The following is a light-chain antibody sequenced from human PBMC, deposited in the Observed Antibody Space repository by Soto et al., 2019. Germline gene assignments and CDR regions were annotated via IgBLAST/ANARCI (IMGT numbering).Light chain of an antibody. CDR1: QNIFSS. J-gene: IGKJ2*01. CDR3: QQAYSFPLYT. CDR2: AAS. V-gene: IGKV1-39*01. Sequence: DIQMTQSPSTLSASVGDRVTITCRAGQNIFSSLNWYQQKPGKAPKLLIYAASSLHSGVPSRFSGSGSGTDFTFTISSLQPDDIATYFCQQAYSFPLYTFGQGTKVDIK.